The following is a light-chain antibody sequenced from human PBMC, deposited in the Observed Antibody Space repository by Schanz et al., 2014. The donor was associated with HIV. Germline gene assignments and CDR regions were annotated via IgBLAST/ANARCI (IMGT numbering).Light chain of an antibody. CDR2: DVT. J-gene: IGLJ3*02. Sequence: QSVLTQPASVSGSPGQSITISCTGTSSDVGADNSVSWYQQHPGRAPRLLVYDVTYRPSGVPDRFSGSKSGNTASLTVSGLQADDEADYYRSSYAATSNVLFGGGTKLTVL. CDR1: SSDVGADNS. CDR3: SSYAATSNVL. V-gene: IGLV2-14*03.